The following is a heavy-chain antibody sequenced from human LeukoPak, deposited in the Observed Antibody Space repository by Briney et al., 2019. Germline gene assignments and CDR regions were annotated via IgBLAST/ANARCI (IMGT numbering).Heavy chain of an antibody. V-gene: IGHV4-31*03. J-gene: IGHJ4*02. CDR2: IHYSGST. CDR1: GGSISSGGYY. D-gene: IGHD3-10*01. Sequence: SQTLSLTCTVSGGSISSGGYYWSWIRQHPGKGLEWIGYIHYSGSTYYNPSLKSRVTISVDTSKNQFSLKLSSVTAADTAVYYCARVRGSGSYYGGFIDYWGQGTLVTVSS. CDR3: ARVRGSGSYYGGFIDY.